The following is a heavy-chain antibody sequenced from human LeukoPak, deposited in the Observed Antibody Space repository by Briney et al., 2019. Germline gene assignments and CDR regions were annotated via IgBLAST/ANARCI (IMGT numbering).Heavy chain of an antibody. V-gene: IGHV1-46*01. CDR2: INPSGGST. CDR3: ASTPLFSGWYDY. D-gene: IGHD6-19*01. CDR1: GYTFTNYY. J-gene: IGHJ4*02. Sequence: ASVKVSCKTSGYTFTNYYMHWVRQAPGQGLEWMGIINPSGGSTSYAQKFQGRVTMTRDTSTSTVYMELSSLRSEDTAVYYCASTPLFSGWYDYWGQGTLVTVSS.